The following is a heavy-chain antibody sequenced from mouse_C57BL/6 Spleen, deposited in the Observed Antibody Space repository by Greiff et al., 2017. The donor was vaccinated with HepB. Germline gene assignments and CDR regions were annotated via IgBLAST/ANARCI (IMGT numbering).Heavy chain of an antibody. Sequence: QVQLQQPGAELVRPGSSVKLSCKASGYTFTSYWMDWVKQRPGQGLEWIGNIYPSDSETHYNQKFKDKATLTVDKSSSTAYMQLSSLTSEDSAVYYCARRNDYLGVYYAMDYWGQGTSVTVSS. V-gene: IGHV1-61*01. CDR1: GYTFTSYW. J-gene: IGHJ4*01. CDR3: ARRNDYLGVYYAMDY. CDR2: IYPSDSET. D-gene: IGHD1-1*01.